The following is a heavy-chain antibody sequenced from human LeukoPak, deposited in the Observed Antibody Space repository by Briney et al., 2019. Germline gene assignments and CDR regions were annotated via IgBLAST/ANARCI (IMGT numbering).Heavy chain of an antibody. Sequence: KPSETLSLTCAVSGGSISSSNWWSWVRQPPGKGLEWIGEIYHSGSTNYNPSLKSRVTISVDKSKKQFSLKLSSVTAADTAVYYCAREDYDDAGAWYFDLWGRGTLVTVSS. D-gene: IGHD3-22*01. V-gene: IGHV4-4*02. CDR2: IYHSGST. J-gene: IGHJ2*01. CDR3: AREDYDDAGAWYFDL. CDR1: GGSISSSNW.